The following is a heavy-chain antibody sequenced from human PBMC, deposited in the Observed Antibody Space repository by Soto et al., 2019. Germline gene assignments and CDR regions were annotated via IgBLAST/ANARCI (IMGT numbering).Heavy chain of an antibody. Sequence: QVQLVESGGGVVQPGRSLRLSCAASGFTFSSYAMHWVRQAPGKGLEWVAVISYDGSNKYYADSVKGRFTSSRDNSKNTLYLQMNSLRAEDTAVYYCARDLYYFDYWGQGTLVTVSS. CDR1: GFTFSSYA. CDR3: ARDLYYFDY. V-gene: IGHV3-30-3*01. CDR2: ISYDGSNK. J-gene: IGHJ4*02.